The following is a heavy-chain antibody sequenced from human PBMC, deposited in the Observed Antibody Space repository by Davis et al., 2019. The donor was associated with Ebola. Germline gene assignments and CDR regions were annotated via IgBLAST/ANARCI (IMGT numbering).Heavy chain of an antibody. Sequence: SETLSLTCTVSGGSISSYYWSWIRQPPGKGLEWIGSIYHSGSTYYNPSLKSRVTISVDTSKNQFSLKLSSVTAADTAVYYCARDAIVVVPAALGSFDLWGRGTLVTVSS. V-gene: IGHV4-38-2*02. CDR1: GGSISSYY. J-gene: IGHJ2*01. CDR3: ARDAIVVVPAALGSFDL. CDR2: IYHSGST. D-gene: IGHD2-2*01.